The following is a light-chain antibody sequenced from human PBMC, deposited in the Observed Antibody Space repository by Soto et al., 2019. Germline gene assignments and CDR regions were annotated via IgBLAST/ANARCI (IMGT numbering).Light chain of an antibody. CDR2: EVS. J-gene: IGLJ2*01. Sequence: QSVLTQPASVSGSPGQSITISCTGTSSDVGGSNYVSWYQQHPGKAPKLMIYEVSNRPSGVSNRFSGSKSGNTASLTISGLQAEDEADYYCSSYTISSTLEFGGGTKLTVL. V-gene: IGLV2-14*01. CDR1: SSDVGGSNY. CDR3: SSYTISSTLE.